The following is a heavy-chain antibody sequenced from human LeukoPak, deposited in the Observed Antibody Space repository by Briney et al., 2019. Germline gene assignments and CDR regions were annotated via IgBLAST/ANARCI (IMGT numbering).Heavy chain of an antibody. CDR1: GASISSYY. D-gene: IGHD1-26*01. CDR3: ARARGGSGSYGHFDY. J-gene: IGHJ4*02. Sequence: PSETLSHICTVSGASISSYYWTSIQQPAGEGLEWIGRIYSSGSTNYNPPLKSRVTMSLDTSKKQLSLRLSSVTAADTAVYYCARARGGSGSYGHFDYWGQGTLVTVSS. CDR2: IYSSGST. V-gene: IGHV4-4*07.